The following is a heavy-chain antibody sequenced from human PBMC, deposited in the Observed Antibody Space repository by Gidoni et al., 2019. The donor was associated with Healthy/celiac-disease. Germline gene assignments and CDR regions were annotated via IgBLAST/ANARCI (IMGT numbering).Heavy chain of an antibody. V-gene: IGHV3-30*03. Sequence: QVQLVESGGGVVQPGRSLRLSCAASGFPFSSYGMHWVRQAPGKGLEWVAVISYDGSNKYYADSVKGRFTISRDNSKNTLYLQMNSLRAEDTAVYYCARADLPGIAAAGMNYWGQGTLVTVSS. CDR2: ISYDGSNK. J-gene: IGHJ4*02. CDR1: GFPFSSYG. D-gene: IGHD6-13*01. CDR3: ARADLPGIAAAGMNY.